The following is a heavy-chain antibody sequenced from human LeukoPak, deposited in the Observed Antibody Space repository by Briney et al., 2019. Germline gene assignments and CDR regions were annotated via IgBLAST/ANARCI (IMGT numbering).Heavy chain of an antibody. CDR3: AKTGYYYYYMDV. CDR2: IKSKTDGGTT. CDR1: GFTFSNAW. V-gene: IGHV3-15*01. Sequence: GGSLRLSCAASGFTFSNAWMSWVRQAPGKGLEWVGRIKSKTDGGTTDYAAPVKGRFTISRDDSKNTLYLQMNSLRAEDTAVYYCAKTGYYYYYMDVWGKGTTVTVSS. D-gene: IGHD3-10*01. J-gene: IGHJ6*03.